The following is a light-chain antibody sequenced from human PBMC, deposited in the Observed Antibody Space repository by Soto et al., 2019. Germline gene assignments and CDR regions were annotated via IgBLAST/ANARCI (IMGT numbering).Light chain of an antibody. CDR3: HLRYTGPLT. Sequence: DIQMTQSPSSLSASVGDRVTISCRASQSISTYLNWYQQKPGKAPDLLIYAASSLHSGVPPRFIVSGSGTDFTLTSVSLLPEDFPTYYCHLRYTGPLTFVGGTKVESK. V-gene: IGKV1-39*01. J-gene: IGKJ4*01. CDR2: AAS. CDR1: QSISTY.